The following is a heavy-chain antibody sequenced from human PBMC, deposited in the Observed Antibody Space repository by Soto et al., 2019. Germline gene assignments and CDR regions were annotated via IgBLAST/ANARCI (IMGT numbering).Heavy chain of an antibody. CDR1: GLTFASYG. Sequence: EVQLLESGGGLVQPGGSLRLSCAASGLTFASYGMNWVRQAPGKGLEWVTGISESGETTYYADSVKGRFTISRDNPKSAVYLQMNSVRDDDTAIYFCAKPLRMIDHMDAFDIWGQGTVVSFSS. D-gene: IGHD3-22*01. V-gene: IGHV3-23*01. J-gene: IGHJ3*02. CDR2: ISESGETT. CDR3: AKPLRMIDHMDAFDI.